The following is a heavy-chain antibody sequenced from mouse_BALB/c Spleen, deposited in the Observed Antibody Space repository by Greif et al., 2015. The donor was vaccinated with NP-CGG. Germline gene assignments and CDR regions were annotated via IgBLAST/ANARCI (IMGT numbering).Heavy chain of an antibody. CDR2: INPSTGYT. V-gene: IGHV1-7*01. J-gene: IGHJ2*01. CDR1: GYTFTSYW. CDR3: ARRTTATYFDY. Sequence: VKLVESGAELAKPGASVKMSCKASGYTFTSYWMHWVKQRPGQGLEWIGYINPSTGYTEYNQKFKDKATLTADKSSSTAYMQLSSLTSEDSAVYYCARRTTATYFDYWGQGTTLTVFS. D-gene: IGHD1-2*01.